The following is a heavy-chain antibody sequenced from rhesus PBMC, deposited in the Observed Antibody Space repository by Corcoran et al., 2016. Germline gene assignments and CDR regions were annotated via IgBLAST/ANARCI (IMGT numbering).Heavy chain of an antibody. D-gene: IGHD3-3*01. CDR1: GGSISRSY. V-gene: IGHV4-169*02. CDR3: VRDLNYKFRVGRFDV. Sequence: QLQLQESGPGLVKPSETLSVTCAVSGGSISRSYWSWLRQAPGQRLEWLGYIYVSGSSTNYNPSLKSRVTLSVDTSKNQLSLKLSSVTAADTAVYYCVRDLNYKFRVGRFDVWGPGVLVTVSS. J-gene: IGHJ5-1*01. CDR2: IYVSGSST.